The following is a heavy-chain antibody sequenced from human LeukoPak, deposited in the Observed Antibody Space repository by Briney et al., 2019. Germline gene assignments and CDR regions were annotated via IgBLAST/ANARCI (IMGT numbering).Heavy chain of an antibody. V-gene: IGHV3-30*18. CDR2: ISYDGTNE. CDR1: GFTFSTYG. Sequence: PGESRRLSCAASGFTFSTYGMHWVRQAPGRGLEWVAVISYDGTNEYYADSVKGRFTISRDNSKNTLYLQMNSLRAEDTAVYYCAKSGERYCARGSCYFDYWGQGTLVTVSS. D-gene: IGHD2-15*01. CDR3: AKSGERYCARGSCYFDY. J-gene: IGHJ4*02.